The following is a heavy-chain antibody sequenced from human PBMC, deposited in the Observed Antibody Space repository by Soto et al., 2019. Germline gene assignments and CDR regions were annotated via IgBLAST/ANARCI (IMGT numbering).Heavy chain of an antibody. V-gene: IGHV4-31*03. CDR1: GGSINSDGYY. CDR2: IHYSGNT. J-gene: IGHJ3*01. Sequence: QVQLQESGPGLVKPSQTLSLTCTVSGGSINSDGYYWSWIRQYPGKGLEWIGYIHYSGNTYYNPSLKSRITISIDTSKNQFSLQLSSVTVADTAVYFCARDSLDSSGNFMRHPDAFDVWGQGTGVAVSS. D-gene: IGHD3-22*01. CDR3: ARDSLDSSGNFMRHPDAFDV.